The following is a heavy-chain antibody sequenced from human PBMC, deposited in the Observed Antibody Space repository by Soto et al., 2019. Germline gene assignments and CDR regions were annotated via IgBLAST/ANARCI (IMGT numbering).Heavy chain of an antibody. D-gene: IGHD4-17*01. J-gene: IGHJ5*02. V-gene: IGHV1-46*01. CDR3: ATDHSGRSSDYSYWWFDP. Sequence: QVQLVQSGAEVKEPGASVKVSCKASGHTFTNHWIHWVRQAAGQGLERMGVSNPTGDRTVYAQKGEGRFCMTTDTSTGTFEMERSSLSSEDTAVYYCATDHSGRSSDYSYWWFDPWGRGTLVAVSS. CDR1: GHTFTNHW. CDR2: SNPTGDRT.